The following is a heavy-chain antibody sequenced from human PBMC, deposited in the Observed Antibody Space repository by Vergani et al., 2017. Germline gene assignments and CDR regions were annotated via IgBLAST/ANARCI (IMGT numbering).Heavy chain of an antibody. D-gene: IGHD4-11*01. CDR2: IDHTGRP. CDR1: GGSFTSYH. V-gene: IGHV4-34*01. J-gene: IGHJ6*03. CDR3: ARVNTETNGHLYYYYYMDV. Sequence: QVQLQQWGGGLLKPSETLSLTCVVNGGSFTSYHWTWIRQSPGEGLEWVGDIDHTGRPDYNPSLKSRLTMSVDKSRNQFSLTLNSVTATDTAIYFGARVNTETNGHLYYYYYMDVWGQRAAVAVS.